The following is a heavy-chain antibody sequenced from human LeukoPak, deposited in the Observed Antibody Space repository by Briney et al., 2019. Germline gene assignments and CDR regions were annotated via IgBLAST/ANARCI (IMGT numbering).Heavy chain of an antibody. CDR1: GGSISSYY. J-gene: IGHJ4*02. D-gene: IGHD6-13*01. Sequence: SETLSLTCTVSGGSISSYYWSWIRQPPGKGLGWTGYIYYSGSTNYNPSLKSRVTISVDTSKNQFSLKLSSVTAADTAVYYCARGQHGVAAAPFDYWGQGTLVTVSS. CDR2: IYYSGST. V-gene: IGHV4-59*01. CDR3: ARGQHGVAAAPFDY.